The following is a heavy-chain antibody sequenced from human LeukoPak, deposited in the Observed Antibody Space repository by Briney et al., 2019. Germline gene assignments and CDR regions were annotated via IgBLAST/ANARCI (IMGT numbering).Heavy chain of an antibody. Sequence: GGSLRLSCAASGFTFSSYAMSWVRQAPGKGLEWVSAISGSGGSTYYADSVKGRFTISRDNSKNTLYLQMNSLRAEDTAVYYRAKWGQYCSGGSCYSFSFDIWGQGTMVTVSS. V-gene: IGHV3-23*01. D-gene: IGHD2-15*01. CDR1: GFTFSSYA. CDR2: ISGSGGST. J-gene: IGHJ3*02. CDR3: AKWGQYCSGGSCYSFSFDI.